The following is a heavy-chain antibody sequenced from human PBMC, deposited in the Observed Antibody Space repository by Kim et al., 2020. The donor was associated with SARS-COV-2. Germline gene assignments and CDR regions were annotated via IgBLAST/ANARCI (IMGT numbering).Heavy chain of an antibody. CDR3: ARGSDPYDSSGPGGNWFDP. CDR1: GGSFSGYY. V-gene: IGHV4-34*01. D-gene: IGHD3-22*01. J-gene: IGHJ5*02. CDR2: INHSGST. Sequence: SETLSLTCAVYGGSFSGYYWSWIRQPPGKGLEWIGEINHSGSTNYNPSLKSRVTISVDTSKNQFSLKLSSVTAADTAVYYCARGSDPYDSSGPGGNWFDPWGQGTLVTVSS.